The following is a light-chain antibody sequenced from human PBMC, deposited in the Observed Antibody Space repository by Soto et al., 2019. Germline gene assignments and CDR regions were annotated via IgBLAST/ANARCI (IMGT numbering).Light chain of an antibody. CDR2: GAS. J-gene: IGKJ5*01. CDR3: QQYGSTGMT. V-gene: IGKV3-20*01. Sequence: EIVLTQSPGTLSLSPGERATLSCRASQSVSSSYLAGYQQKPGQAPRLLIYGASSRATGIPDRFSGSGSGTDFTLTISRLEPEEFAVYYWQQYGSTGMTCGQGTRLEIK. CDR1: QSVSSSY.